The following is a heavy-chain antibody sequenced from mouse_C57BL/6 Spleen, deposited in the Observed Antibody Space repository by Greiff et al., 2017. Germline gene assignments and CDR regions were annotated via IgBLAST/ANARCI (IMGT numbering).Heavy chain of an antibody. CDR3: ARSDYGRDYYAMDY. CDR2: IYPRSGNT. V-gene: IGHV1-81*01. CDR1: GYTFTSYG. J-gene: IGHJ4*01. Sequence: QVQLQQSGAELVRPGASVKLSCKASGYTFTSYGISWVKQRTGQGLEWIGEIYPRSGNTYYNEKFKGKATLTADKSSSTAYMELRSLTSEDSAVYFCARSDYGRDYYAMDYWGQGTSVTVSS. D-gene: IGHD1-1*01.